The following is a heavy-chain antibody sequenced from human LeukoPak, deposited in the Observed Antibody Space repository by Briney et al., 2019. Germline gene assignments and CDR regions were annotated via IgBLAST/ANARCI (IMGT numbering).Heavy chain of an antibody. CDR1: GFTFSRYS. CDR2: ISSSRYR. V-gene: IGHV3-21*05. J-gene: IGHJ4*02. Sequence: GGTLILSCAASGFTFSRYSMNWVGQAPGKGLEGVSYISSSRYRYYADSVKGRFTISRDNAKNSLYLQMNSLRAEDTAVYYCARDGLELVPFDYWGQGTLVTVSS. D-gene: IGHD1-7*01. CDR3: ARDGLELVPFDY.